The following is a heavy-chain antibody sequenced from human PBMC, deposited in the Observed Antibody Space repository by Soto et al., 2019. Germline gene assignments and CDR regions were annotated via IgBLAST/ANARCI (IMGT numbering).Heavy chain of an antibody. CDR1: GGSISSGDYY. J-gene: IGHJ6*02. Sequence: QVQLQESGPGLVKPSQTLSLTCTVSGGSISSGDYYWSWIRQPPGKGLEWIGYIYYSGSTYYNPSLKSRVTLSVDTSKNQFSLKLSSVTAADTAVYYCARDSLGWLTEKYYYYYGMDVWGQGTTVTVSS. V-gene: IGHV4-30-4*01. D-gene: IGHD5-12*01. CDR3: ARDSLGWLTEKYYYYYGMDV. CDR2: IYYSGST.